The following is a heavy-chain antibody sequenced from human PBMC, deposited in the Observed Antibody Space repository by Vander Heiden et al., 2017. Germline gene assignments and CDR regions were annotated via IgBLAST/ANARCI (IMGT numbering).Heavy chain of an antibody. CDR1: GFTFSSYA. J-gene: IGHJ4*02. Sequence: EVQLLESGGGLVRPGGSLRLSCAASGFTFSSYAMSWVRQAPGKGLEWVSAISGSGGSTYYADSVKGRFTISRDNSKNTLYLQMNSLRAEDTAVYYCAKDWRILWFGEHVSWGQGTLVTVSS. V-gene: IGHV3-23*01. D-gene: IGHD3-10*01. CDR2: ISGSGGST. CDR3: AKDWRILWFGEHVS.